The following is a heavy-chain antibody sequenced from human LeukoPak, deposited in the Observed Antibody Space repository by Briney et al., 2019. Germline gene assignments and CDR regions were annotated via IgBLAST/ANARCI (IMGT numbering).Heavy chain of an antibody. CDR1: GFNFANHA. D-gene: IGHD5-18*01. CDR3: AKDDGYRYDNGGWFDY. CDR2: ISGGGDIT. J-gene: IGHJ4*02. V-gene: IGHV3-23*01. Sequence: GGSLRLSCAASGFNFANHAMSWVRQTPGKGLEWVSAISGGGDITYYADSVKGRFTISRDNSKDTLFLQMHSLRPGDTAVYYCAKDDGYRYDNGGWFDYWGQGTLVTVSS.